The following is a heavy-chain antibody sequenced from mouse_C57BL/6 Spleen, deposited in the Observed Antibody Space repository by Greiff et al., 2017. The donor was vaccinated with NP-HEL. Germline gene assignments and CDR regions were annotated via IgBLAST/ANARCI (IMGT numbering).Heavy chain of an antibody. D-gene: IGHD1-1*01. Sequence: VQLQQSGPGLVQPSQSLSITCTVSGFSLTSYGVHWVRQSPGKGLEWLGVIWSGGSTDYNAAFISRLSISKDNSKSQVFFKMNSLQADDTAIYYCARDHYYGSSGYFDVWGTGTTVTVSS. CDR1: GFSLTSYG. CDR3: ARDHYYGSSGYFDV. V-gene: IGHV2-2*01. CDR2: IWSGGST. J-gene: IGHJ1*03.